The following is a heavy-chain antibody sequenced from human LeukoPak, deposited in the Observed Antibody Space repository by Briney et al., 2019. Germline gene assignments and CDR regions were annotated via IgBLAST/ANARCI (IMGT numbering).Heavy chain of an antibody. Sequence: GGSLRLSCAASGFTFSDYYMSWIRQAPGKGLEWVSYISSSGSTIYYADSVKGRFTISRDNSKNTLYLQMNSLRAEDTAVYYCARTFFNYYDSSGTWGQGTLVTVSS. D-gene: IGHD3-22*01. V-gene: IGHV3-11*04. J-gene: IGHJ5*02. CDR3: ARTFFNYYDSSGT. CDR1: GFTFSDYY. CDR2: ISSSGSTI.